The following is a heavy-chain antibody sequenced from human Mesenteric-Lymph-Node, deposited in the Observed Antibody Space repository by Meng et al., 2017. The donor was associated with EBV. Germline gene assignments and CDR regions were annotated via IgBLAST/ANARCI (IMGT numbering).Heavy chain of an antibody. CDR1: GGSISSTKW. V-gene: IGHV4-4*02. CDR3: ATVGDYGDYVGLDN. Sequence: QGQLQEAGPGRGKPSGTLPLTGVVSGGSISSTKWWGWVRQPPGKGLEWIGEIFHTGSTNYNPSLKSRLTMSVDKSKNQLSLKLTSVTAADTAVYYCATVGDYGDYVGLDNWGRGTLVTVSS. D-gene: IGHD4-17*01. CDR2: IFHTGST. J-gene: IGHJ4*02.